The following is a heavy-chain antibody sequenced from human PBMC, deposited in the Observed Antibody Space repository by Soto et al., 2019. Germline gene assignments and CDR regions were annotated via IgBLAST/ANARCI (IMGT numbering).Heavy chain of an antibody. D-gene: IGHD4-17*01. CDR3: AKESLPEHYGDTLFDY. J-gene: IGHJ4*02. Sequence: EVQLLESGGALVRPGGSLRLSCAASGLSFNNYALSWVRQAPGKGLEWVSTFSAGGRAYYAASVQGRFTIARDSSQNTVHLQISDLRPEDTAVYYCAKESLPEHYGDTLFDYWGQGTRVTVSS. V-gene: IGHV3-23*01. CDR1: GLSFNNYA. CDR2: FSAGGRA.